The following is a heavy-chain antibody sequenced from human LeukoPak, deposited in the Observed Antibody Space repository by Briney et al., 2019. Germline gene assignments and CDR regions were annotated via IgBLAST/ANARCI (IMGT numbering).Heavy chain of an antibody. J-gene: IGHJ4*02. Sequence: ASVKVSCKASGYSFTGYYMHWVRQAPGQGLEWMGRIIPNSGGTNYAQKFQGRVTMTRDTSISTAYMELSRLRSDDTAVYYCARDGGIGGSWVDYWGQGTLVTVSS. CDR2: IIPNSGGT. CDR3: ARDGGIGGSWVDY. CDR1: GYSFTGYY. D-gene: IGHD3-16*01. V-gene: IGHV1-2*06.